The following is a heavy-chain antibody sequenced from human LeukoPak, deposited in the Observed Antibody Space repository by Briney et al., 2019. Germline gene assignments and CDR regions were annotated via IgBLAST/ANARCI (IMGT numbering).Heavy chain of an antibody. Sequence: GESLKISCKGSGYSFTSYWIGWVRQMPGKGLEWMGSIYPGDSDTRYSPSFQGQVTISADKSISTAYLQWSSLKASDTAMYYCARLRYSCTWYRFDYFDYWGQGTLVTVSS. D-gene: IGHD6-13*01. CDR2: IYPGDSDT. CDR1: GYSFTSYW. V-gene: IGHV5-51*01. J-gene: IGHJ4*02. CDR3: ARLRYSCTWYRFDYFDY.